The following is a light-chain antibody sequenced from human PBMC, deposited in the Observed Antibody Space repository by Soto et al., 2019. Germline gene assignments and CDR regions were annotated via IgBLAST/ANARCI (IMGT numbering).Light chain of an antibody. V-gene: IGKV3-20*01. CDR3: QQYEDSVLYT. CDR2: DVS. CDR1: QSVRSSF. Sequence: EIVLTQSPGTLSLSPGERATLSCRASQSVRSSFFAWYQQKPGQAPRLLIYDVSIRATGTPDRFSGSGSGTDFTLTINRLEPEDFAMYYCQQYEDSVLYTFGQGTKLAI. J-gene: IGKJ2*01.